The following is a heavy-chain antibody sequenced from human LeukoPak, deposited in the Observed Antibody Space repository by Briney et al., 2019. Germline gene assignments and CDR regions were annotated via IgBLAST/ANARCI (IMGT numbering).Heavy chain of an antibody. V-gene: IGHV1-69*13. J-gene: IGHJ5*02. Sequence: GASVKVSCKASGGTFSSYAISWGRQAPGQGLEWMGGIIPIFGTANYAQKFQGRVTITADESTSTAYMALSSLRSEDTAVYYCARGRRYYDSSGYNWFDPWGQGTLVIVSS. CDR1: GGTFSSYA. CDR2: IIPIFGTA. D-gene: IGHD3-22*01. CDR3: ARGRRYYDSSGYNWFDP.